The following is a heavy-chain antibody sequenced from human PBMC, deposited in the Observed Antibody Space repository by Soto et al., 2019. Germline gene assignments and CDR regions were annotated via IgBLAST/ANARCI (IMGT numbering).Heavy chain of an antibody. CDR3: AKDDRYCSGTSCDYYYYYYMDV. Sequence: GGSLRLSCAASGFTFNSYAMHWVRQAPGKGLEWVAVMSHDGSNKYFADSVKGRFTISRDNSKNTLYLQMNSLRAEDTAVYYCAKDDRYCSGTSCDYYYYYYMDVWGKGTTVTVSS. D-gene: IGHD2-2*01. J-gene: IGHJ6*03. V-gene: IGHV3-30*18. CDR1: GFTFNSYA. CDR2: MSHDGSNK.